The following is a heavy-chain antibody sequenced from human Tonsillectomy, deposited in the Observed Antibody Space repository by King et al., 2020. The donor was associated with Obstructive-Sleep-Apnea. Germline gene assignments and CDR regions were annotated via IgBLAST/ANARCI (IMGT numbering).Heavy chain of an antibody. D-gene: IGHD2-21*02. V-gene: IGHV1-18*04. CDR1: GYSFSNYG. J-gene: IGHJ2*01. CDR3: ARDRTGVTAILRYFDL. CDR2: ISSYTGDT. Sequence: GQLVQSGAEVKKPGASVKVSCRASGYSFSNYGISWVRQAPGQGLEWMGWISSYTGDTNYAQKLQGRVTMTTDTSTSTAYMELRSLRSDDTAVYYCARDRTGVTAILRYFDLWGRGTLVTVSS.